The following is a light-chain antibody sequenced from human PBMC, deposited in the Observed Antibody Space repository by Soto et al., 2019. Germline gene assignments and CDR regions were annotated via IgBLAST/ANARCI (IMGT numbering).Light chain of an antibody. CDR1: QSISSW. J-gene: IGKJ2*01. Sequence: DIQMTQSPSTLSASVGDRVTITCRVSQSISSWLAWYQQKPGKAPKLLIYKASSLESGVPSRFSGSGSGTEFTLTISSLQPDDFATYYCQQYNSPMYTFGQGTKREIK. V-gene: IGKV1-5*03. CDR2: KAS. CDR3: QQYNSPMYT.